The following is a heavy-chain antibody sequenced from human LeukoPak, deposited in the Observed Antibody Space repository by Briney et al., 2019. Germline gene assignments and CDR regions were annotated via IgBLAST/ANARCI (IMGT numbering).Heavy chain of an antibody. CDR2: INHSGST. CDR1: GGSFSGYY. D-gene: IGHD4-17*01. J-gene: IGHJ4*02. Sequence: PSETLSLTCAAYGGSFSGYYWSWIRQPPGKGLEWIGEINHSGSTNYNPSLKSRVTISVDTSKNQFSLKLSSVTAADTAVYYCARDPTTVTTIFDSWGQGTLVTVSS. CDR3: ARDPTTVTTIFDS. V-gene: IGHV4-34*01.